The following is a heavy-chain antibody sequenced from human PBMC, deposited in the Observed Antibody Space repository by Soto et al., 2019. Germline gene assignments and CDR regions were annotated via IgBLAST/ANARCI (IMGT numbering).Heavy chain of an antibody. CDR2: IYYSGST. CDR1: GGSISSGGYY. J-gene: IGHJ6*02. D-gene: IGHD3-10*01. Sequence: SETLSLTCTVSGGSISSGGYYWSWIRQHPGKGLEWIGYIYYSGSTYYNPSLKSRVTISVDTSKNQFSLKLSSVTAADTAVYYCARANYYGSGSYYPYYYYGMDVWGQGTTVTVSS. V-gene: IGHV4-31*03. CDR3: ARANYYGSGSYYPYYYYGMDV.